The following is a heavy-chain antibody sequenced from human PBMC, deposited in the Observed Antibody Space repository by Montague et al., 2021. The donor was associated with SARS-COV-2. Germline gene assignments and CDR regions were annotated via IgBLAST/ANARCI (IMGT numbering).Heavy chain of an antibody. CDR2: INYSGST. V-gene: IGHV4-39*01. CDR1: GGSISSSCYY. Sequence: SETLSLTCTVSGGSISSSCYYWGWIRQPPGKGLEWIGSINYSGSTYYNPSLKSRVTISIDTSKNQFSLKLSSVTAADTAAYYCARHGKTCIAMIEVVMGYFDYWGQGTLVTVSS. J-gene: IGHJ4*02. CDR3: ARHGKTCIAMIEVVMGYFDY. D-gene: IGHD3-22*01.